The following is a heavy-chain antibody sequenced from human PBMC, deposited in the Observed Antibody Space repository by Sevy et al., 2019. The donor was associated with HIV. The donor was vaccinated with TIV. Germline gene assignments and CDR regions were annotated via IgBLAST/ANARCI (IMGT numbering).Heavy chain of an antibody. D-gene: IGHD1-26*01. CDR1: GFTFSTYA. J-gene: IGHJ4*02. CDR2: VSNSGDIT. CDR3: GKFSETYSFDN. Sequence: GGSLRLSCAASGFTFSTYAMAWVRQAPGKGLEWVSSVSNSGDITFHGDSVKGRFITSRDNSRNTLFLQMDSLGGDDTAVYYCGKFSETYSFDNWGQGTLVTVSS. V-gene: IGHV3-23*01.